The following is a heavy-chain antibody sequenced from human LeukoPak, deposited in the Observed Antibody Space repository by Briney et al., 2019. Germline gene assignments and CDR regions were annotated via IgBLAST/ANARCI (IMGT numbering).Heavy chain of an antibody. CDR2: ISYDGSNK. CDR1: GFTFSSYG. J-gene: IGHJ4*02. D-gene: IGHD5-12*01. Sequence: GRSLRLSCAASGFTFSSYGMRWVRKAPGKGLEWVAVISYDGSNKYYADSVKGRFTISRDNSKNTLYLQMNSLRAEDTAVYYCAKGVNGYDYFDYWGQGTLVTVSS. CDR3: AKGVNGYDYFDY. V-gene: IGHV3-30*18.